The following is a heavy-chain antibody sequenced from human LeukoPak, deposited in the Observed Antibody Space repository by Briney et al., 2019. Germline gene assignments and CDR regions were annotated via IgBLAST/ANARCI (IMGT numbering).Heavy chain of an antibody. D-gene: IGHD4-23*01. V-gene: IGHV4-34*01. CDR3: ARDIIYGGNPWLYAFDI. Sequence: KPSETLSLTCAVYGGSFSGYYWSWIRQPPGKGLEWIGEINHSGSTNYNPSLKSRVTISVDTSKNQFSLQLNSVTPEDTAVYYCARDIIYGGNPWLYAFDIWGQGTMVTVSS. J-gene: IGHJ3*02. CDR2: INHSGST. CDR1: GGSFSGYY.